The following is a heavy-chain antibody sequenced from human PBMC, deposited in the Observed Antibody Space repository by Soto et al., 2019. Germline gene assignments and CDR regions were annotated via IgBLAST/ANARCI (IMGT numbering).Heavy chain of an antibody. J-gene: IGHJ6*02. CDR3: ARDPVRRIAVAGMYYYYGMDV. CDR2: ISSSSSYT. V-gene: IGHV3-11*06. D-gene: IGHD6-19*01. Sequence: GGSLRLSCAASGFTFSDYYMSWIRQAPGKGLEWVSYISSSSSYTNYADSVKGRFTISRDNAKNSLYLQMNGLRAEDTAVYYCARDPVRRIAVAGMYYYYGMDVWGQGTTVTVSS. CDR1: GFTFSDYY.